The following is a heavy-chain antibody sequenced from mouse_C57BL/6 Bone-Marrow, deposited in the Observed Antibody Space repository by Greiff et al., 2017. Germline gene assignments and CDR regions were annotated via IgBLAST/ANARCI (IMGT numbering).Heavy chain of an antibody. CDR3: ALVITTVEYYFDY. CDR2: IYPGSGST. V-gene: IGHV1-55*01. D-gene: IGHD1-1*01. J-gene: IGHJ2*01. Sequence: QVQLQQPGAELVKPGASVKMSCKASGYTFTSYWITWVKQRPGQGLGWIGDIYPGSGSTNYNEKFKSKATLTVDTSSSTAYMQLSSLTSEDSAVYYCALVITTVEYYFDYWGQGTTLTVSS. CDR1: GYTFTSYW.